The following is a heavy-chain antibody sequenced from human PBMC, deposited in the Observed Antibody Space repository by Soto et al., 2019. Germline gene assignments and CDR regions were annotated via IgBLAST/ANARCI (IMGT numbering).Heavy chain of an antibody. D-gene: IGHD3-9*01. Sequence: SQTLSLTRAVDDGCFSGYYPSWIQQTPGKGLEWIGEINHSGSTNYNPSLKSRVTISVDTSKNQFSLKLSSVTAADTAVYYCARGFGLRYFDWLFKSWFDYWGQGTLVTVSS. V-gene: IGHV4-34*01. CDR3: ARGFGLRYFDWLFKSWFDY. CDR1: DGCFSGYY. J-gene: IGHJ4*02. CDR2: INHSGST.